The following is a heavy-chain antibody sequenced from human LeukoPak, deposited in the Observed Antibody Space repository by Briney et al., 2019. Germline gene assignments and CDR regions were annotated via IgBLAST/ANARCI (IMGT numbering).Heavy chain of an antibody. CDR1: RFTFSSYS. J-gene: IGHJ4*02. D-gene: IGHD1-26*01. V-gene: IGHV3-21*06. Sequence: GGSLRLSCAASRFTFSSYSMNWVRQAPGKGLEWVSFISSSSTYIYYADSLKGRFTISRDNAKNSLYLQMNSLRAEDTAVYYCARDGVAELMSALDYWGQGILVTVSS. CDR3: ARDGVAELMSALDY. CDR2: ISSSSTYI.